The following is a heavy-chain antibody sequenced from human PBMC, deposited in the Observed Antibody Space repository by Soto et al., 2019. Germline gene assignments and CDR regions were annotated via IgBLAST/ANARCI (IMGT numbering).Heavy chain of an antibody. CDR1: GGSISNYY. CDR3: ARDSNRYFDWYITSPQDYYYGMDV. D-gene: IGHD3-9*01. V-gene: IGHV4-59*01. CDR2: IFYSGST. Sequence: SETLSLTCTVSGGSISNYYWSWIRQPPGKGLEWIGYIFYSGSTNYNPSLKSRVTISLDTSKNQFSLKLNSVTAADTAVYYCARDSNRYFDWYITSPQDYYYGMDVWGQGTTVTVSS. J-gene: IGHJ6*02.